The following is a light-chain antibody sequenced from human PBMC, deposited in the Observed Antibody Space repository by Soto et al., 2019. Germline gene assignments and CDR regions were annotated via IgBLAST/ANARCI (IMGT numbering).Light chain of an antibody. J-gene: IGKJ4*01. V-gene: IGKV3-11*01. CDR2: DAS. CDR3: QQRSNWLT. Sequence: DIVLTQSPATLSLSSGDRATLSCRASQSVSSSLAWYQQKPGQAPRLLIYDASSRASGIPARFSGSGSGTDFTLTISSLEPEDFAVYYCQQRSNWLTFGGGTKVDI. CDR1: QSVSSS.